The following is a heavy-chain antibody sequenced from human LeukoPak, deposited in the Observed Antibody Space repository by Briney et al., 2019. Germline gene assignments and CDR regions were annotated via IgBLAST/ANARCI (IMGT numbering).Heavy chain of an antibody. CDR1: GFSLTTSGVG. CDR3: ARDLQSGPPVG. V-gene: IGHV4-39*07. D-gene: IGHD3-16*01. J-gene: IGHJ4*02. Sequence: SGPTLVKPTQTLTLTCTFSGFSLTTSGVGVGWIRQPPGKGLEWIGSIYYSGSTYYNPSLKSRVTISVDTSKNQFSLKLSSVTAADTAVYYCARDLQSGPPVGWGRGTLVTVSS. CDR2: IYYSGST.